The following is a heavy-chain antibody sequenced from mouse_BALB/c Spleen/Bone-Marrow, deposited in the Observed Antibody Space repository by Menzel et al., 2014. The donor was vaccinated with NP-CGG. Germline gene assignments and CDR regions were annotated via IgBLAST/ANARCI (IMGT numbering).Heavy chain of an antibody. Sequence: QVQLQQSGAELVRPGYSVKISCKASGYAFSDYWMNWVKQRPGQGLEWIGQTYPGDGDTNYIGKFKGKATLTADKSSSTAYMQLSSLTSEDSAVYFYARETYGNAWFAYWGQGTLVTVSA. CDR3: ARETYGNAWFAY. CDR2: TYPGDGDT. J-gene: IGHJ3*01. V-gene: IGHV1-80*01. D-gene: IGHD2-1*01. CDR1: GYAFSDYW.